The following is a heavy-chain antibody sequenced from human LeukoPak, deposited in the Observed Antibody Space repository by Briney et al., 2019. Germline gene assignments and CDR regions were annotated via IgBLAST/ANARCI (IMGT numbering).Heavy chain of an antibody. J-gene: IGHJ3*02. D-gene: IGHD6-13*01. Sequence: PSGGSLRLSCAASGFTFSSYWMHWVRQAPGKGLVWVSRINSDGSSTSYADSVKGRFTISRDNAKNTLYLQMNSLRAEDTAVYYCASPYSSSWYSYAFDIWGQGTMVTVSS. V-gene: IGHV3-74*01. CDR1: GFTFSSYW. CDR2: INSDGSST. CDR3: ASPYSSSWYSYAFDI.